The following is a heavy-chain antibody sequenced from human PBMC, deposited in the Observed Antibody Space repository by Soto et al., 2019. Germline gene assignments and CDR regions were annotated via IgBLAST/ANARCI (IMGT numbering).Heavy chain of an antibody. J-gene: IGHJ4*02. CDR2: INPNSGGT. D-gene: IGHD3-10*01. CDR3: ARGPYYGSGSYSIDY. Sequence: QVQLVQSGAEVKKPGAPVKVSCKASGYTFTGYYMHWVRQAPGQGLEWMGWINPNSGGTNYAQKFQGWVTMTRDTSISTAYMELSRLRSDDTAVYYCARGPYYGSGSYSIDYWGQGTLVTVSS. CDR1: GYTFTGYY. V-gene: IGHV1-2*04.